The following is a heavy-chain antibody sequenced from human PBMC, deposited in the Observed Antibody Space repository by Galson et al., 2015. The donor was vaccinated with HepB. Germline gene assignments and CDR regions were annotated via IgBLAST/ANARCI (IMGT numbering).Heavy chain of an antibody. J-gene: IGHJ3*02. CDR3: ARENGDEDAFDI. CDR2: ISSSSSYI. V-gene: IGHV3-21*01. CDR1: GFTFSSYS. D-gene: IGHD7-27*01. Sequence: CAASGFTFSSYSMNWVRQAPGKGLEWVSSISSSSSYIYYADSVKGRFTISRDNAKNSLYLQMNSLRAEDTAVYYCARENGDEDAFDIWGQGTMVTVSS.